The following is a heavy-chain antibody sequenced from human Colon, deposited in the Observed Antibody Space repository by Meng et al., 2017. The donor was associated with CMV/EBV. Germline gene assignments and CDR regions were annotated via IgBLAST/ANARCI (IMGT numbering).Heavy chain of an antibody. CDR1: GFTFSNYY. CDR3: ARDEATPADRNF. V-gene: IGHV3-11*01. Sequence: CAAFGFTFSNYYMSWLRQAPGKGLEWISYITSSGSTFYYADSVRGRFTISRDNTKNSLYLHMTNLKAEDTAVYFCARDEATPADRNFWGQGTLVTVSS. D-gene: IGHD5-12*01. CDR2: ITSSGSTF. J-gene: IGHJ4*02.